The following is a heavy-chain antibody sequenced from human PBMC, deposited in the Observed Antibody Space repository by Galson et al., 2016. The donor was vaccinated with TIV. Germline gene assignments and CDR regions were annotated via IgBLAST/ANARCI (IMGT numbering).Heavy chain of an antibody. CDR2: LYSNK. D-gene: IGHD5-24*01. Sequence: SLRLSCAASGFSVSYNHMIWVRQAPGKGLEWVSLLYSNKYYADSVRGRFTVSRDNSKNTMYLQLNSLRPDDTAVYLCGNGRGGYNSIDHWGQGTLVTVSS. V-gene: IGHV3-66*02. CDR3: GNGRGGYNSIDH. J-gene: IGHJ4*02. CDR1: GFSVSYNH.